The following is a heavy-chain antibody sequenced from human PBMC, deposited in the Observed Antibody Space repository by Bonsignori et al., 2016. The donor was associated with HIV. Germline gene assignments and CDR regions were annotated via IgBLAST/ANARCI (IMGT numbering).Heavy chain of an antibody. CDR3: AKHPDPNWGGFLC. CDR1: GFTFSSYA. CDR2: ISSSGGST. J-gene: IGHJ4*02. D-gene: IGHD7-27*01. Sequence: GESLKISCAASGFTFSSYALSWVRQAPGKGPEWVSAISSSGGSTYYADSVKGRFTISRDNSKSTLYLQMNSLRAEDTAQYYCAKHPDPNWGGFLCWGQGTLVTVSS. V-gene: IGHV3-23*01.